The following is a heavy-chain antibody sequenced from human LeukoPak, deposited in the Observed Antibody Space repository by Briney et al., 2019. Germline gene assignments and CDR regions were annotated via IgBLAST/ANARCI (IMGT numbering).Heavy chain of an antibody. CDR2: IYYSGST. CDR1: GDSINSGGYY. Sequence: SETLSLTCTVSGDSINSGGYYWSWIRQPPGKGLEWIGYIYYSGSTNYNPSLKSRVTISVDTSKNQFSLKLSSVTAADTAVYYCARVFRGLFDFWSGYSYNWFDPWGQGTLVTVSS. D-gene: IGHD3-3*01. V-gene: IGHV4-61*08. CDR3: ARVFRGLFDFWSGYSYNWFDP. J-gene: IGHJ5*02.